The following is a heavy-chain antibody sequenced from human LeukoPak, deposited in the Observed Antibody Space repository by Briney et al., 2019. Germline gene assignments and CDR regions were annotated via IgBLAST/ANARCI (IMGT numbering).Heavy chain of an antibody. V-gene: IGHV1-2*02. CDR1: GYTFTGYY. Sequence: ASVKVSCKASGYTFTGYYMHWVRQAPGQGLEWMGWINPNSGGTNYAQKFQGRVTMTRDTSISTAYMELSRLRSDDTAVYYCARVPPYSSSSGWFDPWGQGTLVTVSS. D-gene: IGHD6-6*01. J-gene: IGHJ5*02. CDR3: ARVPPYSSSSGWFDP. CDR2: INPNSGGT.